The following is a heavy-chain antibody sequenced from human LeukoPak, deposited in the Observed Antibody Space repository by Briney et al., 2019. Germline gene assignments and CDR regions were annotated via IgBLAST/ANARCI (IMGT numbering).Heavy chain of an antibody. J-gene: IGHJ4*02. CDR3: ARGIAPYYYGSGSYYKMRGAFDY. CDR2: INHSGST. CDR1: GGSFSGYY. Sequence: PSETLSLTCAVYGGSFSGYYWSWIRQPPGKGLEWIGEINHSGSTNYNPSLKRRVTISVDTSKNQFSLKLSSVTAADTAVYYCARGIAPYYYGSGSYYKMRGAFDYWGQGTLVTVSS. D-gene: IGHD3-10*01. V-gene: IGHV4-34*01.